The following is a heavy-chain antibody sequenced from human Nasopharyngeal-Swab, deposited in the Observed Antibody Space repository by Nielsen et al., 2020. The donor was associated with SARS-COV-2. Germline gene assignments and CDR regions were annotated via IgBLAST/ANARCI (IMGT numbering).Heavy chain of an antibody. Sequence: SETLSLTCTLSGGSFSSIRYYWGWIRQPPGKGLEWIGSIYYSGSTYYNPSLKSRVTISVDTSKNQFSLKLSSVTAADTAVYYGALQYNTVTTRPFDIWGQGTMVTVSS. V-gene: IGHV4-39*01. CDR3: ALQYNTVTTRPFDI. CDR2: IYYSGST. D-gene: IGHD4-17*01. CDR1: GGSFSSIRYY. J-gene: IGHJ3*02.